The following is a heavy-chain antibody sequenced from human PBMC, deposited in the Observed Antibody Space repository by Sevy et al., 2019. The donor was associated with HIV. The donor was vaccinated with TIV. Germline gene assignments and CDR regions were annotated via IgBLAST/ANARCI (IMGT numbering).Heavy chain of an antibody. V-gene: IGHV3-21*01. CDR2: ISSSSSYI. J-gene: IGHJ5*02. CDR1: GFTFSSYS. D-gene: IGHD2-8*01. CDR3: ARAQYCTNGVGPQSMGGEFDP. Sequence: GGSLRLSCAASGFTFSSYSMNWVRQAPGKGLEWVSSISSSSSYIYYADSVKGRFTISRDNAKNSLYLQMNSLRAEDTAVYYCARAQYCTNGVGPQSMGGEFDPWGQGTLVTVSS.